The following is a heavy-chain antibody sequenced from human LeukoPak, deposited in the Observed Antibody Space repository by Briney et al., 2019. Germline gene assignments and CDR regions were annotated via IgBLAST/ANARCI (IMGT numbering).Heavy chain of an antibody. Sequence: GGSLRLSCAASGFTVSSNYMSWVRQAPGKGLEWVSVIYSGGSTYYADSVKGRFTISRDNAKNTLYLQMNSLRAEDTAVYYCAREATVVRGNTIDPWGQGTLVTVSS. J-gene: IGHJ5*02. D-gene: IGHD3-10*01. CDR2: IYSGGST. CDR3: AREATVVRGNTIDP. V-gene: IGHV3-53*01. CDR1: GFTVSSNY.